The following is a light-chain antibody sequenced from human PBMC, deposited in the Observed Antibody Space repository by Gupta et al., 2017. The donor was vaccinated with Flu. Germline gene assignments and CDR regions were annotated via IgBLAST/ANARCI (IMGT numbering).Light chain of an antibody. CDR2: PAS. Sequence: GWYQQKPGKAPKLLIYPASTLQGGVPSRFSGSGSETDFTLTITSLQPEDAATYYCQQAYSFPLTFGGGSKVEIK. CDR3: QQAYSFPLT. V-gene: IGKV1-12*01. J-gene: IGKJ4*01.